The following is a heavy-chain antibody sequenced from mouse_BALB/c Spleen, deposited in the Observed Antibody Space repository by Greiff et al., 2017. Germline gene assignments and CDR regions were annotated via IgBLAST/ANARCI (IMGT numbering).Heavy chain of an antibody. Sequence: EVQLVESGGGLVKPGGSLKLSCAASGFTFSSYTMSWVRQTPEKRLEWVATISSGGSYTYYPDSVKGRFTISRDNAKNTLYLQMSSLKSEDTAMYYCTIYGSSWGQGTLVTVSA. CDR1: GFTFSSYT. D-gene: IGHD1-1*01. CDR3: TIYGSS. J-gene: IGHJ3*01. V-gene: IGHV5-6-4*01. CDR2: ISSGGSYT.